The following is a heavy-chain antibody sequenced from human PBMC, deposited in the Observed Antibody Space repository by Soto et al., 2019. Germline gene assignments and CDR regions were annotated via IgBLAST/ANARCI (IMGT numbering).Heavy chain of an antibody. CDR2: IIPIFGTA. CDR1: GGTFSSYA. V-gene: IGHV1-69*12. Sequence: QVQLVQSGAEVKKPGSSVKVSCKASGGTFSSYAISWVRQAPGQGLEWMGGIIPIFGTANYAQKFQGRVTITADESTSTXXMXLXNLRSEDTAVYYCARISCTNGVCYTTESYYYYGMDVWGQGTTVTVSS. CDR3: ARISCTNGVCYTTESYYYYGMDV. D-gene: IGHD2-8*01. J-gene: IGHJ6*02.